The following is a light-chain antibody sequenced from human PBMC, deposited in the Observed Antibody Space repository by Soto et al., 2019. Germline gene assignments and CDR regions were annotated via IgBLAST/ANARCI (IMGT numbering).Light chain of an antibody. J-gene: IGKJ5*01. CDR2: AAS. CDR3: QQSYSTPHT. Sequence: DIQMTQSPSSLSASVGDRVTITCRASQGISTWLAWYQQKPEKAPKSLIYAASNLQSGVPSRFSGSGSGTEFTLTISSVQPEDFGSYYCQQSYSTPHTFGQGTRLEIK. V-gene: IGKV1D-16*01. CDR1: QGISTW.